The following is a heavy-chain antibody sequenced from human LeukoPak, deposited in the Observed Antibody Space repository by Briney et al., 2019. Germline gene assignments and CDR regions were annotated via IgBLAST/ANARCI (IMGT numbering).Heavy chain of an antibody. CDR3: AKAGIGADGAGFLCEY. J-gene: IGHJ4*02. CDR2: TSYYVGKQ. V-gene: IGHV3-23*01. CDR1: GFTLSDYA. Sequence: GGSLTLSCAASGFTLSDYAMSWVRPAPGKGLEWVSTTSYYVGKQYHADSVRGRFTVSRDNSRNTVSLQVSSLRVEDTGIYYCAKAGIGADGAGFLCEYWGQGTLVTVSS. D-gene: IGHD1-1*01.